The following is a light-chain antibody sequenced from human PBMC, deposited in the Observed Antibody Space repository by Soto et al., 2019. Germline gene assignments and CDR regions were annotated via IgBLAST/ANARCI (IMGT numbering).Light chain of an antibody. J-gene: IGKJ1*01. Sequence: DIQLTQSPSFLSASVGDRVTITCRASQAISSYLAWYQQRPGKVPRFLTHSASTLQSGGPSRFSATGSGTTFTLTISSLQPEDITTYYCQQLNRFTRKFGQGTKVEV. CDR2: SAS. V-gene: IGKV1-9*01. CDR1: QAISSY. CDR3: QQLNRFTRK.